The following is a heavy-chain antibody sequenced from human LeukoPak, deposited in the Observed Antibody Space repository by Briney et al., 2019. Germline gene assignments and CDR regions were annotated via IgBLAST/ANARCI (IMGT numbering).Heavy chain of an antibody. D-gene: IGHD2-2*01. Sequence: SETLSLTCAVYGGSFSGYYWSWIRQPPGKGLEWIGEINHSGSTNYNPSLKSRVTISVDTSKNQFSLKLSSVTAADTAVYYCARGQGGVVVVPAAIQFDYWGQGTLVTVSS. J-gene: IGHJ4*02. CDR3: ARGQGGVVVVPAAIQFDY. CDR2: INHSGST. V-gene: IGHV4-34*01. CDR1: GGSFSGYY.